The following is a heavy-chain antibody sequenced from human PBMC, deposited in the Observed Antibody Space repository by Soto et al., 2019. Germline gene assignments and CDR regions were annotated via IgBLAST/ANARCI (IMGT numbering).Heavy chain of an antibody. CDR2: INPGNGNT. D-gene: IGHD3-3*01. Sequence: ASVKVSCKASGYSFTSYAIHWVRQAPGQRLEWMGWINPGNGNTKDSQNFRGRVTITRDTSASTAYMELSSLTFEDTAVYYCARDIYDFRNGSYGTYFDAWGQGTVVTVSS. CDR1: GYSFTSYA. V-gene: IGHV1-3*01. J-gene: IGHJ4*02. CDR3: ARDIYDFRNGSYGTYFDA.